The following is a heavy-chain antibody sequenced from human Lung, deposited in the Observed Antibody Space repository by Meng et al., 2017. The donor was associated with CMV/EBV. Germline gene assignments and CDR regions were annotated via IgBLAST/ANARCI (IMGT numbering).Heavy chain of an antibody. CDR3: ARSAQLWLDHFDY. V-gene: IGHV1-2*02. J-gene: IGHJ4*02. D-gene: IGHD5-18*01. CDR1: GYTFIGYY. CDR2: INPNSDGT. Sequence: ASVKVSXKASGYTFIGYYIHWVRQAPGQGLEWMGCINPNSDGTNYAQKFQGRVTMTRDTSISTAYMELNRLRFDDTAVYYCARSAQLWLDHFDYWGQGKMVTVSS.